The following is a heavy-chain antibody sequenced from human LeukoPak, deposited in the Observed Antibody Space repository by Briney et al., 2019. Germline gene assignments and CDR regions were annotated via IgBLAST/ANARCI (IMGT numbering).Heavy chain of an antibody. Sequence: WIRQPPGKGLEWIGSMYYSGSTYYNPSLKSRATISVDTSKNQFSLKLSSVTAADTAVYYCAREEGPFDYWGQGTLVTVS. J-gene: IGHJ4*02. CDR3: AREEGPFDY. V-gene: IGHV4-39*02. CDR2: MYYSGST.